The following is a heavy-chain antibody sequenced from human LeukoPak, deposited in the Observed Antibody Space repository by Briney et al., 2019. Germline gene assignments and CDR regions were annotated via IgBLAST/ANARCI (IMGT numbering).Heavy chain of an antibody. CDR2: IYYSGRT. D-gene: IGHD3-10*01. Sequence: SETLSLTCTVSGGSISSGDYYWSWIRQPPGKGLEWIGYIYYSGRTYYNPSLKSRVTISVDTSKNQFSLKLSSVTAADTAVYCCARVYYGSGSYLWYYFDYWGQGTLVTVSS. V-gene: IGHV4-30-4*01. J-gene: IGHJ4*02. CDR1: GGSISSGDYY. CDR3: ARVYYGSGSYLWYYFDY.